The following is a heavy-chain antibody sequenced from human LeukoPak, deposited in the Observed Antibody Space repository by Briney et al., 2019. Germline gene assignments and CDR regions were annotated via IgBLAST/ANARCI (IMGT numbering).Heavy chain of an antibody. Sequence: GGSLRLSCAASGFTFSDYYMSWIRQAPGKGLEWVSYISSSGSTIYYVDSVKGRFTISRDNAKNSLDLQMNSLRAEDTAVYYCAGGRYDFWSGMGVKYYYYGMDVWGQGTTVTVSS. CDR1: GFTFSDYY. CDR2: ISSSGSTI. V-gene: IGHV3-11*01. J-gene: IGHJ6*02. CDR3: AGGRYDFWSGMGVKYYYYGMDV. D-gene: IGHD3-3*01.